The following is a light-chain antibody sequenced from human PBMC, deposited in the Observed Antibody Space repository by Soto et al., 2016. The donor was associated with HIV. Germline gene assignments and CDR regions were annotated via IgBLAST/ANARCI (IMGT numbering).Light chain of an antibody. V-gene: IGKV1-12*01. CDR2: VAS. Sequence: DIQMTQSPSSVSASVGDRVTITCRASHDISSWLAWYQQKPGKAPKLLIYVASSLQSGVPSRFSGSGSGTDSTLTISSLQPEDFATYYCQQANNFPWTFGQGTKVEIK. CDR1: HDISSW. CDR3: QQANNFPWT. J-gene: IGKJ1*01.